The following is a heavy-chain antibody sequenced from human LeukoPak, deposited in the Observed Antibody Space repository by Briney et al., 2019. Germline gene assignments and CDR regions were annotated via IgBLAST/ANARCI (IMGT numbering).Heavy chain of an antibody. J-gene: IGHJ4*02. CDR2: IIPIFGTA. D-gene: IGHD3-10*01. Sequence: ASVKVSCKTSGDTFSNFGISWVRQAPGQGLEWMGGIIPIFGTANYAQKFQGRLTITADESTSTAYMELTSLRSEDTAVYYCARDSLTMIRGVPPHWGQGTLVTVSS. V-gene: IGHV1-69*13. CDR1: GDTFSNFG. CDR3: ARDSLTMIRGVPPH.